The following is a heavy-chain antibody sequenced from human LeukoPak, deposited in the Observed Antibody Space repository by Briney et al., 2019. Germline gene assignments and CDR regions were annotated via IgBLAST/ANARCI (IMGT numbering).Heavy chain of an antibody. Sequence: GGSLRLSCEASGFTFNTYSMNWARQAPGKGLEWVSGINWNGGSTGYADSVKGRFTISRDNAKNSLYLQMNSLRAEDTALYYCARFSSYGDLDYWGQGTLVTVSS. D-gene: IGHD4-17*01. CDR2: INWNGGST. CDR1: GFTFNTYS. V-gene: IGHV3-20*04. J-gene: IGHJ4*02. CDR3: ARFSSYGDLDY.